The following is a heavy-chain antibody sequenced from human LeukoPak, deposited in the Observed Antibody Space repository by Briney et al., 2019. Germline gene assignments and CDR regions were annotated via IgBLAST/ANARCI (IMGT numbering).Heavy chain of an antibody. D-gene: IGHD3-10*01. CDR2: VYYSGSA. V-gene: IGHV4-59*08. Sequence: PSETLSLTCTVSSGSISSYYWSWIRQLPGKGLEWIGYVYYSGSANYNPSLKSRVTISVDTSKNRFSLKLSSVTAADTAVYYCARHEKLGQFDYWGQGTLVTVSS. CDR1: SGSISSYY. CDR3: ARHEKLGQFDY. J-gene: IGHJ4*02.